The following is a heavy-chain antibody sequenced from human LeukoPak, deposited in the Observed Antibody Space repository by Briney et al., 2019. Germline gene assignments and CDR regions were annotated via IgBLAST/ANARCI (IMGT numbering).Heavy chain of an antibody. CDR1: GFTFDDYA. D-gene: IGHD1-26*01. J-gene: IGHJ4*02. CDR3: AKDTYSGRPRGIDY. V-gene: IGHV3-43D*03. Sequence: PGGSLRLSCAASGFTFDDYAMHWVRQAPGKGLEWVSLISWDGGSTYYADSVKGRFTISRDNSKNSLYLQMNSLRAEDTALYYCAKDTYSGRPRGIDYWGQGTLVTVSS. CDR2: ISWDGGST.